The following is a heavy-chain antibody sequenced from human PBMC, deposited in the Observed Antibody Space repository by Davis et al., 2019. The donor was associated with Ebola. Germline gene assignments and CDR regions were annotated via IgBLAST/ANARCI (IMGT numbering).Heavy chain of an antibody. CDR2: ISSSSSTI. CDR1: GFTFSSYS. J-gene: IGHJ4*02. D-gene: IGHD5-18*01. CDR3: ARDLYGGGYSYGY. V-gene: IGHV3-48*04. Sequence: GESLKISCAASGFTFSSYSMNWVRQAPGKGLEWVSYISSSSSTIYYADSVKGRFTISRDNAKNSLYLQMNSLRAEDTAVYYCARDLYGGGYSYGYWGQGTLVTVSS.